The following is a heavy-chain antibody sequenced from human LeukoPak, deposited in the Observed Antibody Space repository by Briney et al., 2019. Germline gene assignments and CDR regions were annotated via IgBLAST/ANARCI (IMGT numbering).Heavy chain of an antibody. V-gene: IGHV3-74*01. Sequence: GGSLRLSCAASGFTFSSYWMHWVRQAPGKGLVWVSRINSDGSSTSYADSVKGRFTISRDNAKNTLYLQMNSLRAEDTAVYYCAAMYRSDYYYYMDVWGKGTTVTVSS. D-gene: IGHD1-14*01. CDR1: GFTFSSYW. CDR3: AAMYRSDYYYYMDV. J-gene: IGHJ6*03. CDR2: INSDGSST.